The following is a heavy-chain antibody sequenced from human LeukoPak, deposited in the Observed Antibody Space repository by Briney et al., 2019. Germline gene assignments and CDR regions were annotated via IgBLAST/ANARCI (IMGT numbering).Heavy chain of an antibody. CDR3: ASFGDPYDFWSGYSFDY. V-gene: IGHV1-24*01. CDR1: GSSLTELS. D-gene: IGHD3-3*01. J-gene: IGHJ4*02. CDR2: FGPEHGET. Sequence: ASVKVACKVSGSSLTELSMHWVRQAPGKGLEWMGGFGPEHGETLYAQKLQGRVTMTTDTSTSTAYMELRSLRSDDTAVYYCASFGDPYDFWSGYSFDYWGQGTLVTVSS.